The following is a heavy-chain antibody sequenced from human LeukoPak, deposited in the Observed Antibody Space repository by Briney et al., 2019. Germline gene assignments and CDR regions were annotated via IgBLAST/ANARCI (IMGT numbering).Heavy chain of an antibody. CDR3: ARNLYDEDAFDI. CDR1: GGSISSYY. J-gene: IGHJ3*02. Sequence: SETLSLTCTVSGGSISSYYWSWIRQPPGKGLEWIGYIYYSGSTNYNPSLKSRVTISVDTSKNQFSLKLTSVTAADTAVYYCARNLYDEDAFDIWGQGTMVTVSS. D-gene: IGHD3-22*01. V-gene: IGHV4-59*01. CDR2: IYYSGST.